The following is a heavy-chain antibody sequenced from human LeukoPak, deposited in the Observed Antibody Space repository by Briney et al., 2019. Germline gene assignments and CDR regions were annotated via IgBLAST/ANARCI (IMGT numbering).Heavy chain of an antibody. V-gene: IGHV1-46*01. CDR3: ARDRRSFGWILSHFDF. J-gene: IGHJ4*02. D-gene: IGHD6-19*01. CDR1: GYTFTSNY. Sequence: ASVKVSCKASGYTFTSNYIHWVRLAPGQGLQWMGIINPSSAGTVYAQNFQGRVTLTRDTSTTTVYMELRSLTSDDTAVYYCARDRRSFGWILSHFDFWGQGALVTVSS. CDR2: INPSSAGT.